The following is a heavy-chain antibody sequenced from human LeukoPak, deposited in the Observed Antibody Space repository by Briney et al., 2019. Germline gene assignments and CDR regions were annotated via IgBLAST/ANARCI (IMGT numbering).Heavy chain of an antibody. V-gene: IGHV4-4*07. CDR3: ARDGLYNCSSTSCYDY. CDR2: IYYSGST. J-gene: IGHJ4*02. D-gene: IGHD2-2*01. Sequence: SETLSLTCTVSGGSISSYYWSWIRQPAGKGLEWIGSIYYSGSTYYNPSLKSRVTISVDTSKNQFSLKLSSVTAADTAVYYCARDGLYNCSSTSCYDYWGQGTLVTVSS. CDR1: GGSISSYY.